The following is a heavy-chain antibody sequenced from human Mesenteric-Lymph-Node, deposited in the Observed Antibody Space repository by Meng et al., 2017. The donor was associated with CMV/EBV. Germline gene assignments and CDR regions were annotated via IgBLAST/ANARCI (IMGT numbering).Heavy chain of an antibody. CDR3: ARDGRTGAAAGGQDYGMDV. V-gene: IGHV1-46*01. CDR2: INPSGGST. CDR1: VGTFSSYA. D-gene: IGHD6-13*01. J-gene: IGHJ6*02. Sequence: SVKVSCKASVGTFSSYAISWVRQAPGQGLEWMGIINPSGGSTSYEQKFQGRVTMTRDTSTSTVYMELSSLRSEDTAVYYCARDGRTGAAAGGQDYGMDVWGQGTTVTVSS.